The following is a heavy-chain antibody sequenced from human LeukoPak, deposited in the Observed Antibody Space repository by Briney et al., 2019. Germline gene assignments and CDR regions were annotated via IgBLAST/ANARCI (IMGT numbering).Heavy chain of an antibody. Sequence: ASVKVSCKASGYXFTAYSIHWVRQAPGQGLEWMGWINPNSGGTDCAQRFQGRVTMTRDTSITMLYMEMSSLTPDDTAVYYCARAGYCSDGKCYTFDYWGQGTLVTVSS. V-gene: IGHV1-2*02. D-gene: IGHD2-15*01. CDR3: ARAGYCSDGKCYTFDY. CDR2: INPNSGGT. CDR1: GYXFTAYS. J-gene: IGHJ4*02.